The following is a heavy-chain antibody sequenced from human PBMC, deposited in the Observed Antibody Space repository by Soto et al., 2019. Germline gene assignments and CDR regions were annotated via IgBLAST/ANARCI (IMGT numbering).Heavy chain of an antibody. J-gene: IGHJ4*02. D-gene: IGHD3-22*01. V-gene: IGHV3-23*01. CDR1: GFTFSSYA. CDR3: AKARGSYYDSSPIDY. Sequence: LRLSCAASGFTFSSYAMSWFRQAPGKGLEWVSAISGSGGSTYYADSVKGRFTISRDNSKDTLYLQMNSLRAEDTAVYYCAKARGSYYDSSPIDYWGQGTLVTVSS. CDR2: ISGSGGST.